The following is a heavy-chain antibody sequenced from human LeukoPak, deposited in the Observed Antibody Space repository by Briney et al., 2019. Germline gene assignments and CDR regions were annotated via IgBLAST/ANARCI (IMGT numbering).Heavy chain of an antibody. V-gene: IGHV4-30-4*01. CDR2: IYYGGT. Sequence: SETLSLTCAVYGGSYSGYYWSWIRQPPGKGLEYIGYIYYGGTYYNPSLKSRVTISVDTSKNQFSLKLSSVTAADTAVYYCARGTWSSSIDYWGQGTLVTVSS. J-gene: IGHJ4*02. CDR3: ARGTWSSSIDY. D-gene: IGHD6-6*01. CDR1: GGSYSGYY.